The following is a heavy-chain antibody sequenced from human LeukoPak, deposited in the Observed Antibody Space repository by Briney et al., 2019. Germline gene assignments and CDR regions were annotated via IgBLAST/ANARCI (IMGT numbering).Heavy chain of an antibody. CDR1: GFTFSSYA. Sequence: PGGSLRLSCAASGFTFSSYAMNWVRQAPGKGLEWVSAISGSGGSTHYADSVKGRFTISRDNSKNTLYLQMNSLRAEDTAVYYCAKGIYRLITMLSVITIPFDYWGQGTLVTVSS. V-gene: IGHV3-23*01. D-gene: IGHD3-10*01. J-gene: IGHJ4*02. CDR2: ISGSGGST. CDR3: AKGIYRLITMLSVITIPFDY.